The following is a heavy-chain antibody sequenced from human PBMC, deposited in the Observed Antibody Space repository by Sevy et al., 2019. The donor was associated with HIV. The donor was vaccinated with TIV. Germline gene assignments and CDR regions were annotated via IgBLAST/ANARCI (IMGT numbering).Heavy chain of an antibody. CDR3: STDPIIVLLVTDGMDV. CDR1: GFTFSNAW. CDR2: IQSRTDGGTT. J-gene: IGHJ6*02. D-gene: IGHD2-8*01. V-gene: IGHV3-15*01. Sequence: GGSLRLSCAASGFTFSNAWMSWVRQAPGRGLEWVGRIQSRTDGGTTDYAAPVKGRFTISRDDSKNTLYLQMNSLKTEDIAVYYCSTDPIIVLLVTDGMDVWGQGTTVTVSS.